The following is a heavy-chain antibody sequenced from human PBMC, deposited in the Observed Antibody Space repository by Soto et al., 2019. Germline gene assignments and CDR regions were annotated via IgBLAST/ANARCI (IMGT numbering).Heavy chain of an antibody. CDR2: ISGSGGST. Sequence: GGSLRLSCAASGFTFSSYAMSWVRQAPGKGLEWVSAISGSGGSTYYADSVKGRFTISRDNSKNTLYLQMNSLRAEDTAVYYCAKDYTYYYDKGWFDPWGQGTLVTVSS. J-gene: IGHJ5*02. D-gene: IGHD3-22*01. CDR1: GFTFSSYA. V-gene: IGHV3-23*01. CDR3: AKDYTYYYDKGWFDP.